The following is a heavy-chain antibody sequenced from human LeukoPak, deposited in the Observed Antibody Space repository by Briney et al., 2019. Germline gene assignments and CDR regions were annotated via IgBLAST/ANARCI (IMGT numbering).Heavy chain of an antibody. V-gene: IGHV4-34*01. J-gene: IGHJ5*02. CDR2: INHSGST. D-gene: IGHD3-3*01. CDR1: GGSFSGYY. CDR3: ARSPFGITIFGVVIQARGNWLDP. Sequence: SETLSLTCAVYGGSFSGYYGSWIRQPPGKGLEWIGEINHSGSTNYNPSLKSRVTISVDTSKKQFSLKLSSVTAADTAVYYCARSPFGITIFGVVIQARGNWLDPWGQGTLVTVSS.